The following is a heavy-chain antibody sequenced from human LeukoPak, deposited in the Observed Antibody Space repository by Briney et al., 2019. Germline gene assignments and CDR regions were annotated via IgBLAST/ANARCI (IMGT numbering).Heavy chain of an antibody. J-gene: IGHJ3*01. V-gene: IGHV1-2*02. Sequence: ASVKVSCEASGYSFTSYYMHWVRQAPGQGLEWMGWINPNSGGTNSAQTFQGRVTMTRDTSISTAFMELSSLRSDDTAIYYCASHYTGYDLFDAFDLWGQGTMVTVSS. CDR3: ASHYTGYDLFDAFDL. CDR2: INPNSGGT. D-gene: IGHD5-12*01. CDR1: GYSFTSYY.